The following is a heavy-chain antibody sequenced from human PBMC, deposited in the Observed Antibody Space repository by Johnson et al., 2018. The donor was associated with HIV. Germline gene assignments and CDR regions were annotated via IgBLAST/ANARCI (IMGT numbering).Heavy chain of an antibody. CDR2: INHDGREK. J-gene: IGHJ3*01. D-gene: IGHD1-26*01. Sequence: MQLVESGGGLVQPGGSLRLSCVASGFTFSRSWMTWVRQAPGKGLEWVANINHDGREKYYVYSVKGRFTISRDNAKNSLYLQMNSLSAEDTAVYYCARDRVGATAFDVWGQGTLVTVS. CDR1: GFTFSRSW. CDR3: ARDRVGATAFDV. V-gene: IGHV3-7*03.